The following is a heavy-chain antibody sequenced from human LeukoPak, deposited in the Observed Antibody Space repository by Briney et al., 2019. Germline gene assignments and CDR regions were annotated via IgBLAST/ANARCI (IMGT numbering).Heavy chain of an antibody. CDR3: AKDGYGTSDY. V-gene: IGHV3-23*01. CDR1: GFTFHNYI. D-gene: IGHD2-2*03. Sequence: GGSLRLSCAASGFTFHNYIMNWVRRAPGKGLEWVSGISGGGDGTYHADSIKGRFTISRDNSKNTLFLQMNSLRAEDTAVYYCAKDGYGTSDYWGQGTLVTVSS. CDR2: ISGGGDGT. J-gene: IGHJ4*02.